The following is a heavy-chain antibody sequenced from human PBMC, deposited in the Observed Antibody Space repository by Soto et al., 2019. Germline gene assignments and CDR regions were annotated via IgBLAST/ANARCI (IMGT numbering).Heavy chain of an antibody. Sequence: SETLSLTCTVSGGSISSSSYYWAWIRQPPGKGLEWIGSIYYSGSTYYNPSLKIRVTISVDTSKNQFSLQLSSVTAADTALYSCARPEGGYSSGYSWFDPWGQGPRVTVSS. CDR3: ARPEGGYSSGYSWFDP. D-gene: IGHD5-18*01. CDR1: GGSISSSSYY. J-gene: IGHJ5*02. CDR2: IYYSGST. V-gene: IGHV4-39*01.